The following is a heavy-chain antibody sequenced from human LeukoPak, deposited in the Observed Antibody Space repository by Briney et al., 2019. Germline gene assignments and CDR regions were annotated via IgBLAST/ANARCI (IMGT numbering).Heavy chain of an antibody. J-gene: IGHJ4*02. Sequence: GGSLRLSCAVSGFTFSSYEMNWVRQAPGKGLEWVSYISSSGSTIYYADSVKGRFTISRDNAKNSLYLQMNSLRAEDTAVYYCARDLYRIVVVPHYFDYGGQGTLVNVSS. D-gene: IGHD3-22*01. CDR3: ARDLYRIVVVPHYFDY. V-gene: IGHV3-48*03. CDR2: ISSSGSTI. CDR1: GFTFSSYE.